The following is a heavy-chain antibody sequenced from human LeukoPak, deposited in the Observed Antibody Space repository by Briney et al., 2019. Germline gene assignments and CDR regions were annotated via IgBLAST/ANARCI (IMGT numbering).Heavy chain of an antibody. V-gene: IGHV3-23*01. D-gene: IGHD5-12*01. CDR2: ISGSGGGT. CDR3: AKGKDIVATIGLDY. Sequence: GGSLRLSCAASGFTFSSYGMSWVRQAPGKGLEWVSAISGSGGGTYYADSVKGRFTISRDNSKNTLYLQMNSLRAEDTAVYYCAKGKDIVATIGLDYWGQGTLVTVSS. CDR1: GFTFSSYG. J-gene: IGHJ4*02.